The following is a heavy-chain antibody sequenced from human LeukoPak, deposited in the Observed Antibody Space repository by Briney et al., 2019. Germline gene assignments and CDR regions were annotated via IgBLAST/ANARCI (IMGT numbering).Heavy chain of an antibody. D-gene: IGHD3-10*02. Sequence: SETLSLTCSVSGGSISSYYWSWIRQPAGKGLEWIGRIYTSGSTNYNPSLKSRVTMSVDTSKNQFSLKLSSLNAADTAVYYCASVRLPITIFGEDAFDIWGQGTMVTVYS. CDR1: GGSISSYY. V-gene: IGHV4-4*07. CDR3: ASVRLPITIFGEDAFDI. J-gene: IGHJ3*02. CDR2: IYTSGST.